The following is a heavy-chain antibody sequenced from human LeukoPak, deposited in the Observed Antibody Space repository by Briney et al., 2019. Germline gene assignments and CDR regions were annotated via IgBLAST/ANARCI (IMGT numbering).Heavy chain of an antibody. CDR3: ARERSRYFDPYAFDI. V-gene: IGHV1-69*13. J-gene: IGHJ3*02. D-gene: IGHD3-9*01. CDR1: GGTFSSYA. CDR2: IIPIFGTA. Sequence: ASVKVSCKASGGTFSSYAISWVRQAPGQGLEWMGGIIPIFGTANYAQKFQGRVTITADESTSTAYMELSSLRSEDTAVYYCARERSRYFDPYAFDIWGQGTMVTVSS.